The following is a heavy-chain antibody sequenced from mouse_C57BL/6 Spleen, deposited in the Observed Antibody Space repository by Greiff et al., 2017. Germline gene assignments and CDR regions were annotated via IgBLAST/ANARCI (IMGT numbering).Heavy chain of an antibody. Sequence: EVQLQQSGPGLVKPSQSLSLTCSVTGYSITSGYYWNWIRQFPGNKLEWMGYISYDGSNNYNPSLKNRISIPRDTSKNQFFLKLNSLTTEDTATYYCAREDGIFDYWGQGTTLTVSS. D-gene: IGHD2-3*01. J-gene: IGHJ2*01. V-gene: IGHV3-6*01. CDR2: ISYDGSN. CDR3: AREDGIFDY. CDR1: GYSITSGYY.